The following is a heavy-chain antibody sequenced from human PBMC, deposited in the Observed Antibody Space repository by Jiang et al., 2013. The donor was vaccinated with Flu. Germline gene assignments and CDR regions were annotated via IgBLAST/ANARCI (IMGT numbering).Heavy chain of an antibody. CDR3: AKDQGIGYYYDSSGYYPYFDY. Sequence: LEWVSAISGSGGSTYYADSVKGRFTISRDNSKNTLYLQMNSLRAEDTAVYYCAKDQGIGYYYDSSGYYPYFDYWGQGTLVTVSS. CDR2: ISGSGGST. D-gene: IGHD3-22*01. J-gene: IGHJ4*02. V-gene: IGHV3-23*01.